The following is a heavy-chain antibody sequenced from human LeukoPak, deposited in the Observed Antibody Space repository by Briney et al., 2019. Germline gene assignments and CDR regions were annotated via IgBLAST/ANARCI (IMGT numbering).Heavy chain of an antibody. V-gene: IGHV4-61*02. CDR2: IYTSGST. D-gene: IGHD3-16*01. J-gene: IGHJ5*02. CDR1: GGSISSGSYY. CDR3: ARGDGGP. Sequence: SETLSLTCTVSGGSISSGSYYWSWIRQPAGKGLEWIGRIYTSGSTNYNPSLKSRVTMSVDTSKNQFSLKLSSVTAADTAVYYCARGDGGPWGQGTLVTVSS.